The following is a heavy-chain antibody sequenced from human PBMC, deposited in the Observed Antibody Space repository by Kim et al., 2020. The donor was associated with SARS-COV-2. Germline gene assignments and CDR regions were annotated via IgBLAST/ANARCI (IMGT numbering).Heavy chain of an antibody. CDR1: GGSISSDY. D-gene: IGHD2-2*02. J-gene: IGHJ4*02. Sequence: SETLSLTCTVSGGSISSDYWSWIRQPAGKGLEWIGRIYTSGSTKYNPSLKSRVTMSVNTSKNQFSLKLSSVTAADTAVYYCAREHGSVLDFVVGPGAVRGGQLDSWGQGTLVTVSS. CDR2: IYTSGST. V-gene: IGHV4-4*07. CDR3: AREHGSVLDFVVGPGAVRGGQLDS.